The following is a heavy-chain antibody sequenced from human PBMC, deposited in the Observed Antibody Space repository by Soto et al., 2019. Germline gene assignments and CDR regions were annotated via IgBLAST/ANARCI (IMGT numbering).Heavy chain of an antibody. J-gene: IGHJ4*01. CDR3: AKVLMASTLAEFFDY. D-gene: IGHD6-19*01. CDR1: GFTFSNYG. CDR2: ISGSCGRT. V-gene: IGHV3-23*01. Sequence: EVQLLESGGGLIQPGGSLRLSCAASGFTFSNYGMTWVRLAPGKGLVWVSTISGSCGRTFYEEPVKGRLTISRDNSKNTLYLQMMSLSAEDTAVYYCAKVLMASTLAEFFDYWGHGTLVTVSS.